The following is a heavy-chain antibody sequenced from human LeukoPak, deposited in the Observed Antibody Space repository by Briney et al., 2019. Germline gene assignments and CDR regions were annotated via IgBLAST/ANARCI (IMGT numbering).Heavy chain of an antibody. CDR3: VREGHSYGGALHY. CDR2: IWYDGTSK. D-gene: IGHD5-18*01. J-gene: IGHJ4*02. V-gene: IGHV3-33*01. Sequence: PGRSLRLSCAASGFTFSSYAMHWVRQAPGKGLEWVAVIWYDGTSKYYADSVKGRFTVSRDNAKNSVYLHMSSLRAEDTAVYYCVREGHSYGGALHYWGQGTLVTVSS. CDR1: GFTFSSYA.